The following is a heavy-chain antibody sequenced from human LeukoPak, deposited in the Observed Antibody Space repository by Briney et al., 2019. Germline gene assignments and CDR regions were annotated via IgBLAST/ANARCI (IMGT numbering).Heavy chain of an antibody. Sequence: SETLSLTCAVYGGSFSGYYWSWIRQPPGKGLEWIGEINHSGSTNYNPSLKSRVTISVDTSKNQFSLKLSSVTAADTAVYYCARTHISSGSTLDYWGQGTLVTVSS. V-gene: IGHV4-34*01. CDR2: INHSGST. D-gene: IGHD6-19*01. CDR3: ARTHISSGSTLDY. CDR1: GGSFSGYY. J-gene: IGHJ4*02.